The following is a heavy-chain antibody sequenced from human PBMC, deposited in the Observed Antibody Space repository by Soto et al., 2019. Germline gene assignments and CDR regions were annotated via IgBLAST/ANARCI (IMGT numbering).Heavy chain of an antibody. CDR2: VYYSGTT. J-gene: IGHJ6*02. CDR3: SRAPSAYSRGYGMDV. CDR1: GGSISRYY. Sequence: SETLSLTCTVSGGSISRYYWSWVRQPPGKGLEWIGYVYYSGTTNYNPSLRSRVTISVDTSNNQFSLRLSSVTAADTAVYFCSRAPSAYSRGYGMDVWGQGTTVTVSS. D-gene: IGHD5-18*01. V-gene: IGHV4-59*01.